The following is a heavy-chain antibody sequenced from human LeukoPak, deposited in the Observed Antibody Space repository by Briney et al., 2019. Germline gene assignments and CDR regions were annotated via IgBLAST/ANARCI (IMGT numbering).Heavy chain of an antibody. CDR2: INGGGGNT. CDR1: GFTFNSYV. CDR3: AKSVVVITFRFDD. Sequence: PGGSLRLSCAASGFTFNSYVMSWVRQAPGKGLEWFSAINGGGGNTYYADSVKGRFTISRDNSKNMVYLQMNSLRADDTAIYYCAKSVVVITFRFDDWGQGALVTVSS. D-gene: IGHD2-15*01. J-gene: IGHJ4*02. V-gene: IGHV3-23*01.